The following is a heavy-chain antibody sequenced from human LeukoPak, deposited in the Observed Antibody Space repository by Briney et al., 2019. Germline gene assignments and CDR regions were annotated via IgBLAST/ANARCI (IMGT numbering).Heavy chain of an antibody. CDR2: IYYSGST. J-gene: IGHJ4*02. CDR3: ARRLSGSYAQIFDY. V-gene: IGHV4-59*08. D-gene: IGHD1-26*01. CDR1: SRFICCYY. Sequence: SEPLSLTCSVCSRFICCYYWRWMRQPPGKGLEWIGYIYYSGSTNYNPSLKSRVTISVDTSKNQFSLKLSSVIAADTAVYYCARRLSGSYAQIFDYWGQGTLVTVSS.